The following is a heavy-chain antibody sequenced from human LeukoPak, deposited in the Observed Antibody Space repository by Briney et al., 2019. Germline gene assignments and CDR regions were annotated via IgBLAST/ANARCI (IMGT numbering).Heavy chain of an antibody. D-gene: IGHD2-21*02. V-gene: IGHV3-21*01. J-gene: IGHJ4*01. Sequence: PGGSLRLSCAASGFTFSSYTMNWVRQAPGKGLEWVSSIAGSSDYISYADSVKGRFTISRDNAKKSLYLQMTSLTAEDTAVYYCARDRGAYCGGDCYLGFDYWGRGTLVTVSS. CDR3: ARDRGAYCGGDCYLGFDY. CDR1: GFTFSSYT. CDR2: IAGSSDYI.